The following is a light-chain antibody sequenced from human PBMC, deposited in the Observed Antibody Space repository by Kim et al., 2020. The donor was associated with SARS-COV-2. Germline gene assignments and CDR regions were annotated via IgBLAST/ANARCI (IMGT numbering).Light chain of an antibody. Sequence: SVSPGQTSSITCSGDKLGDKYACWYQQKPGQSPVLVIYQDSNRPSGIPERFSGSNSGNTATLTISGTQAMDEADYYCQAWDSSTVVFGGGTQLTVL. V-gene: IGLV3-1*01. J-gene: IGLJ2*01. CDR2: QDS. CDR3: QAWDSSTVV. CDR1: KLGDKY.